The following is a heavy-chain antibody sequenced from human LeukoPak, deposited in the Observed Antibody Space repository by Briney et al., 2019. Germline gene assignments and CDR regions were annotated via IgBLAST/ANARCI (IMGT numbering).Heavy chain of an antibody. CDR1: GGSISNYY. J-gene: IGHJ4*02. Sequence: SETLSLTCTVSGGSISNYYWSWIRQPPGKGLEWIGEINHSGSTNYNPSLKSRVTISVDTSKNQFSLKLSSVTAADTAVYYCARVPYGDFVDSVDYWGQGTLVTVSS. D-gene: IGHD4-17*01. V-gene: IGHV4-34*01. CDR2: INHSGST. CDR3: ARVPYGDFVDSVDY.